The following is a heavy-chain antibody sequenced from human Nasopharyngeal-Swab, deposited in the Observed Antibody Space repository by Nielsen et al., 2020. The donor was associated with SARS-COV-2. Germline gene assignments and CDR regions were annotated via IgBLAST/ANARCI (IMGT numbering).Heavy chain of an antibody. Sequence: LKISCAASGFTVSSNYMSWVRQAPGKGLEWVSVIYSGGSTYYADSVKGRFTISRHNSKNTLYLQMNSLRAEDTAVYYCARDLGSSGSSVSLDVWGKGTTVTVSS. D-gene: IGHD1-26*01. CDR2: IYSGGST. CDR1: GFTVSSNY. CDR3: ARDLGSSGSSVSLDV. V-gene: IGHV3-53*04. J-gene: IGHJ6*04.